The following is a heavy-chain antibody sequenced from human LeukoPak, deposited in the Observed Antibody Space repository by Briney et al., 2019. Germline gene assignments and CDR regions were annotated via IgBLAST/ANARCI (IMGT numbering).Heavy chain of an antibody. J-gene: IGHJ6*02. CDR2: IYYTGIT. Sequence: PSETLSLTCTVSGGSINSYFWTWIRQSPGKGLEWIGYIYYTGITNYIPSLKGRVTISLDTSKNQFSLKLSAVTAADTAVYYCASLRSDYYAGINVWGQGTTVTVSS. V-gene: IGHV4-59*01. CDR3: ASLRSDYYAGINV. CDR1: GGSINSYF.